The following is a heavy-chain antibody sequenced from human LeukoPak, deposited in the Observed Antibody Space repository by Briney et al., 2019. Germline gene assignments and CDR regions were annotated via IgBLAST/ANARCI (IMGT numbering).Heavy chain of an antibody. V-gene: IGHV4-4*02. D-gene: IGHD6-13*01. CDR2: IYHNGST. CDR1: GGSLSSGNW. CDR3: ARLTYSNNWYFRRGLDNWFDP. J-gene: IGHJ5*02. Sequence: PSETLSLTCAVSGGSLSSGNWWTWVRQSPDKGLVWIGEIYHNGSTNYNPALKSRVTISVDASKSQFSLRLSSVTAADTAVYYCARLTYSNNWYFRRGLDNWFDPWGQGTLVTVSS.